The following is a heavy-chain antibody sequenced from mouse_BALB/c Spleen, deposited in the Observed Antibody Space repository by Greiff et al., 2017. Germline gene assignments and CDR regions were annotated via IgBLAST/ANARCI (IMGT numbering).Heavy chain of an antibody. CDR3: ARVTRTNFDV. D-gene: IGHD4-1*01. CDR2: ISSGGSYT. CDR1: GFTFSSYA. V-gene: IGHV5-9-4*01. Sequence: DVQLVESGGGLVKPGGSLKLSCAASGFTFSSYAMSWVRQSPEKRLEWVAEISSGGSYTYYPDTVTGRFTISRDNAKNTLYLEMSSLRSEDTAMYYCARVTRTNFDVWGAGTTVTVSS. J-gene: IGHJ1*01.